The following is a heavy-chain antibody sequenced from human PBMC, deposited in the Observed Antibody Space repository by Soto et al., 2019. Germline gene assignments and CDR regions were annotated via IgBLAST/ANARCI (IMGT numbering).Heavy chain of an antibody. J-gene: IGHJ4*02. CDR2: ISGSGGST. CDR3: AKESPVYSYGPSDY. Sequence: EVQLLESGGGLVQPGGSLRLSCAASGFTFSSYAMSWVRQAPGKGLEWVSAISGSGGSTYYAYSVKGRFTISRDNSKNTLDLEMNSLRAEATAVYYCAKESPVYSYGPSDYWGQGTLVTVSS. V-gene: IGHV3-23*01. CDR1: GFTFSSYA. D-gene: IGHD5-18*01.